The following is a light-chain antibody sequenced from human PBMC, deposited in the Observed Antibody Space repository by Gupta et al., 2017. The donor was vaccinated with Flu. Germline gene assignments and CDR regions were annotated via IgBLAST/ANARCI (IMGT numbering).Light chain of an antibody. CDR1: QSVRSN. V-gene: IGKV3-15*01. CDR3: QQDNNWPPWT. Sequence: EIVMTQSPATLSVSPGERATLSCRASQSVRSNLAWYQQKPGQAPRLLIYGASTRATGITARFSGSGSGKEFTLTISRRQSEDFAVYYFQQDNNWPPWTFGQGTKVEI. J-gene: IGKJ1*01. CDR2: GAS.